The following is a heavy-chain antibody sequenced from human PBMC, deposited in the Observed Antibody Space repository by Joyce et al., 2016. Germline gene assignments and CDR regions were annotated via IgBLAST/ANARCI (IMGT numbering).Heavy chain of an antibody. CDR1: GGSISRYY. D-gene: IGHD2-8*02. CDR2: IYYRGSA. J-gene: IGHJ4*02. CDR3: ARVSCTGDCPFDY. V-gene: IGHV4-59*01. Sequence: QVQLQESGPGLVKPSETLSLTCSVSGGSISRYYWNWIRQSPGKGLEWIGYIYYRGSANYNPSLKSRVSMALDMSKSQFSLKMSSVAAVDTAIYYCARVSCTGDCPFDYWGQGILVTVSS.